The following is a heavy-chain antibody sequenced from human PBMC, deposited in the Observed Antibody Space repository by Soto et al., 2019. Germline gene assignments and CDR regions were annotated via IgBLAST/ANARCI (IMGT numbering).Heavy chain of an antibody. CDR1: GYTFTGYY. D-gene: IGHD5-18*01. CDR2: IIPIFGTA. J-gene: IGHJ6*03. Sequence: SVEVSCKASGYTFTGYYMHWVRQAPGQGLEWMGGIIPIFGTANYAQKFQGRVTITADESTSTAYMELSSLRSEDTAVYYCARGDTAMVSCMDVWGKGTTVTVSS. CDR3: ARGDTAMVSCMDV. V-gene: IGHV1-69*13.